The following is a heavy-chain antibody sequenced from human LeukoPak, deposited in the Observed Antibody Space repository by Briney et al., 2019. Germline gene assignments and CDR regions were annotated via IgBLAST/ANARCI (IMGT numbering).Heavy chain of an antibody. Sequence: GGSLRLSCGASGFTFSDYSMNWVRQAPGKGLAWVASITSAGGHKYYADSVKGRFTISRDNAQNSLFLQMNSLRAEDTAVYFCATSGGFVLPNAITGNWYMDVWGRGTSVTVSS. V-gene: IGHV3-21*01. CDR1: GFTFSDYS. J-gene: IGHJ6*03. CDR3: ATSGGFVLPNAITGNWYMDV. D-gene: IGHD2-2*01. CDR2: ITSAGGHK.